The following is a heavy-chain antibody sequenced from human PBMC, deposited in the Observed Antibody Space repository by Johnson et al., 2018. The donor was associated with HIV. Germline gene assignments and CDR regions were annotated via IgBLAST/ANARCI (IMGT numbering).Heavy chain of an antibody. D-gene: IGHD1-1*01. V-gene: IGHV3-74*01. J-gene: IGHJ3*02. CDR2: INSDGSST. Sequence: VQVVESGGGLVQPGGSLRLSCAASQFTFSNYWMNWVRQAPGKGLVWVSRINSDGSSTSYADSVKGRFTISRDNAKNTLYLQMNSLRAEDTAVYYCARADWNHGGAFDIWGQGTMVTVSS. CDR3: ARADWNHGGAFDI. CDR1: QFTFSNYW.